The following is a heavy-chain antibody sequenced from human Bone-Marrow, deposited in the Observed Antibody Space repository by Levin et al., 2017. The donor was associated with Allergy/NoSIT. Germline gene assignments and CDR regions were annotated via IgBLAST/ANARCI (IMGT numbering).Heavy chain of an antibody. CDR3: ARGEGRAVAGANWFDP. CDR2: ISYDGSNK. V-gene: IGHV3-30-3*01. D-gene: IGHD6-19*01. Sequence: LSLTCAASGFTFSSSAMHWVRQAPGKGLEWVAVISYDGSNKYYADSVKGRFTISRDNSKNTLYLQMNSLRAEDTAVYYCARGEGRAVAGANWFDPWGQGTLVTVSS. CDR1: GFTFSSSA. J-gene: IGHJ5*02.